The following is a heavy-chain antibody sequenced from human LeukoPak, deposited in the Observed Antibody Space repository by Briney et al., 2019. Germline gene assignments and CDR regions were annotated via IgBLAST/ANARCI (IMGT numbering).Heavy chain of an antibody. CDR2: IWYDGSNE. CDR3: ARDLMESDFWCGDIAKRCGMDV. V-gene: IGHV3-33*01. Sequence: PGRSLRLSCAASGFTPSSYGMHWVRQAAGNGLEWVAGIWYDGSNEYYADSVKGRFTISRHNSKHTPCRQMNSLGVEDTAVYYCARDLMESDFWCGDIAKRCGMDVWGHGTTVTVSS. D-gene: IGHD3-3*01. CDR1: GFTPSSYG. J-gene: IGHJ6*02.